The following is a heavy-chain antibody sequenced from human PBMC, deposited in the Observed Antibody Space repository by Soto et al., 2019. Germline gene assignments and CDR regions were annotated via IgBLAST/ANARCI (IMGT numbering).Heavy chain of an antibody. CDR1: GFTFSSHA. J-gene: IGHJ6*02. CDR3: AKDHVATIKGDYYYYGMDV. V-gene: IGHV3-23*01. Sequence: GGSLRLSCAASGFTFSSHAMYWVRQAPGKGLEWVSVISGGGDNTYHADSVKGRFTISRDNSKNTVSLQMNSLRAEDTAVYYCAKDHVATIKGDYYYYGMDVWGQGTTVTVSS. D-gene: IGHD5-12*01. CDR2: ISGGGDNT.